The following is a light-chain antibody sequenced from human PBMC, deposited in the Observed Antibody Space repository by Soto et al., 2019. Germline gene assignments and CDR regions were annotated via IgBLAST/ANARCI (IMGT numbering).Light chain of an antibody. CDR2: DTS. V-gene: IGKV1-12*01. Sequence: DIQMTQSPSSVSASVGARVTIPCRASQGISSWLAWYQQKPGKAPKLLIYDTSTVQSGVPSRFSGSGSGTDFTLTISSLQPEDFATYYVQQANSPYTFGQGTKLEIK. J-gene: IGKJ2*01. CDR1: QGISSW. CDR3: QQANSPYT.